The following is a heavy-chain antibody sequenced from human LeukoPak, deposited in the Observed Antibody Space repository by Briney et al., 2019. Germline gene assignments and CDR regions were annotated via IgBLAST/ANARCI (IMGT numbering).Heavy chain of an antibody. CDR2: ISGSGGST. V-gene: IGHV3-23*01. CDR1: GFTFSSYA. CDR3: ANLAGGSYVWIDY. J-gene: IGHJ4*02. D-gene: IGHD1-26*01. Sequence: PGGSLRLSCAASGFTFSSYAMSWVRQAPGKGLEWVSAISGSGGSTYYADSVKGRFTLPRDNSKNTLYLQMSSLRAEDTAVYYCANLAGGSYVWIDYWGQGTLVTVSS.